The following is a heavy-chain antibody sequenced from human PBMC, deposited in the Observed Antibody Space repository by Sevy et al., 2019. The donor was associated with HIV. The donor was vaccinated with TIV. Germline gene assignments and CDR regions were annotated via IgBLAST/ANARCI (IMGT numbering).Heavy chain of an antibody. D-gene: IGHD3-10*01. CDR2: IYYSGSA. CDR3: ARGSTMVRGVIIGFDP. Sequence: SETLSLTCPVSGGSIRSYYWSWIRQPPGKGLEWIGYIYYSGSANYNPSLKSRVTISVDTSKNQFSLKLCSVTAADTAVYYCARGSTMVRGVIIGFDPWGQGTLVTVSS. V-gene: IGHV4-59*01. J-gene: IGHJ5*02. CDR1: GGSIRSYY.